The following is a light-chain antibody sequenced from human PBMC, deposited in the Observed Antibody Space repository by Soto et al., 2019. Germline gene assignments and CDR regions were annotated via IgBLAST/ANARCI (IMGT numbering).Light chain of an antibody. J-gene: IGKJ4*01. CDR2: GAS. V-gene: IGKV3-15*01. CDR1: QSISTN. Sequence: IIMTRSPATLPVSPGERVTFSCRASQSISTNLAGYQQKPGQAPRLLIYGASTRHTDIPDRFSGTGSETEFTLSVSSLQSEDFAIYYCQQYYDWPLVTFGGGTRVEI. CDR3: QQYYDWPLVT.